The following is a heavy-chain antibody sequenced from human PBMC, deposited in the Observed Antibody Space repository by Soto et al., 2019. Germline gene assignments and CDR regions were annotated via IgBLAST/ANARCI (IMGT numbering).Heavy chain of an antibody. CDR2: IKQDGSEK. D-gene: IGHD3-10*01. Sequence: EVQLVESGGGLVQPGGSLRLSCAASGFTFSSYWMSWVRQAPGKGLEWVANIKQDGSEKYYVDSVKGRFTISRDNAKNSLYLQMNSLSAEDTAVYYCARGGGPPYYHYYGSGRIDYWGQGTLVTVSS. CDR1: GFTFSSYW. CDR3: ARGGGPPYYHYYGSGRIDY. V-gene: IGHV3-7*03. J-gene: IGHJ4*02.